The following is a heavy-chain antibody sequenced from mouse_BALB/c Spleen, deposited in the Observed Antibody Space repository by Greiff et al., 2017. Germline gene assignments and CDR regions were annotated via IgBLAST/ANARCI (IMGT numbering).Heavy chain of an antibody. CDR3: ASLVSSEDAMDY. CDR2: IDPANGNT. V-gene: IGHV14-3*02. D-gene: IGHD2-10*02. CDR1: GFNIKDTY. J-gene: IGHJ4*01. Sequence: EVKLMESGAELVKPGASVKLSCTASGFNIKDTYMHWVKQRPEQGLEWIGRIDPANGNTKYDPKFQGKATITADTSSNTAYLQLSSLTSEDTAVYYCASLVSSEDAMDYWGQGTSVTVSS.